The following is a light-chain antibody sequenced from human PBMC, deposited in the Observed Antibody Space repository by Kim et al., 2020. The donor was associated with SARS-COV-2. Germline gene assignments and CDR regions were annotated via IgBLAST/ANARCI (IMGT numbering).Light chain of an antibody. CDR2: CTS. CDR3: QQYYSYPVT. J-gene: IGKJ4*01. Sequence: DVQMTQSPSSLSASVGDRVTITCRASQGISRWLAWYQQKPEKAPKPLIYCTSSLHSGVPSRFSGSGSGTDFILTISSLQPEDFAIYYCQQYYSYPVTFGGGTKVDIK. V-gene: IGKV1D-16*01. CDR1: QGISRW.